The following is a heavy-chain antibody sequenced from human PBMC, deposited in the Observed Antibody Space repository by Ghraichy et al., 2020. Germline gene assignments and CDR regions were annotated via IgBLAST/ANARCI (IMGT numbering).Heavy chain of an antibody. Sequence: LRLSCAASGFTLNTHDMHWVRQAPGKGLEWVAVLWSDGINKDYGDSVKGRFTISRDDSKNTLYLQMNSLRAEDTAVYYCARDLGGSCSSGICYLPDFWGQGTLVTVSS. J-gene: IGHJ4*02. CDR2: LWSDGINK. V-gene: IGHV3-33*01. CDR1: GFTLNTHD. CDR3: ARDLGGSCSSGICYLPDF. D-gene: IGHD2-15*01.